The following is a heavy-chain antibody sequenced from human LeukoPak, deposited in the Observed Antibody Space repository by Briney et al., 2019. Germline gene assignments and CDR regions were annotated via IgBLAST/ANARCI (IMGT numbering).Heavy chain of an antibody. Sequence: SQTLSLTCAISGDSVSSNNLVWTWIRQSPSRGLEWLGRTYYKSRWSTEYAASVQSRLIIDPDTSKNQFSLQLKSVTPEDSAVYYCAQGWAGLEYWGQGTLVIVSS. D-gene: IGHD3-16*01. CDR2: TYYKSRWST. CDR3: AQGWAGLEY. J-gene: IGHJ1*01. CDR1: GDSVSSNNLV. V-gene: IGHV6-1*01.